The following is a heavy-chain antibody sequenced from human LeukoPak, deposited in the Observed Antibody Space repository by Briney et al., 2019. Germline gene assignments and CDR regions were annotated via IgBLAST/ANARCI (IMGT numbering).Heavy chain of an antibody. Sequence: ASVKVSCKASGYTFTGYYMHWVRQAPGQGLEWMGWINPNSGGTNYAQKFQGRVTMTRDTSISTAYTELSRLRSDDTAVYYCARATGGYYDYFDYWGQGTLVTVSS. CDR3: ARATGGYYDYFDY. D-gene: IGHD3-22*01. J-gene: IGHJ4*02. V-gene: IGHV1-2*02. CDR1: GYTFTGYY. CDR2: INPNSGGT.